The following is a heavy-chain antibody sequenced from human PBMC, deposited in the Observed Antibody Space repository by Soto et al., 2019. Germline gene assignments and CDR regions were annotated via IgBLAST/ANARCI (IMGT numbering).Heavy chain of an antibody. V-gene: IGHV3-74*01. J-gene: IGHJ6*02. CDR2: INSDGSST. D-gene: IGHD7-27*01. CDR3: ARAWAYYYGMDV. CDR1: GFTFSSYW. Sequence: PGGSLRLSCAASGFTFSSYWMHWVRQAPGKGLVWVSRINSDGSSTSYADSVKGRFTISRDNAKNTLYLQMNSLRAEDTAVYYCARAWAYYYGMDVWGQGTTVTVYS.